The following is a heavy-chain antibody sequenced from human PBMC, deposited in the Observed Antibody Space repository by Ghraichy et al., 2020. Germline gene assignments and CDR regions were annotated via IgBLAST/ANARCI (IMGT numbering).Heavy chain of an antibody. CDR1: GFTFSNNE. V-gene: IGHV3-21*01. Sequence: GGSLRLSCAASGFTFSNNEMSWIRQAPGKGLEWVSSISGSSSYMYYADSVKGRFTISRDNAKNSLYLQMNSLRAEDTAVYYCARVFFDILTHYYYYYFDVWGKGTTVTVSS. CDR3: ARVFFDILTHYYYYYFDV. J-gene: IGHJ6*03. D-gene: IGHD3-9*01. CDR2: ISGSSSYM.